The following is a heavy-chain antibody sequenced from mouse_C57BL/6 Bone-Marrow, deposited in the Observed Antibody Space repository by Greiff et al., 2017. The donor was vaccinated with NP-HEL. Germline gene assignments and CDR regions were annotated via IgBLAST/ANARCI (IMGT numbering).Heavy chain of an antibody. CDR3: ARGDTVVAPYYFDY. CDR2: IYPGSGST. CDR1: GYTFTSYW. J-gene: IGHJ2*01. D-gene: IGHD1-1*01. V-gene: IGHV1-55*01. Sequence: QVQLQQPGAELVKPGASVKMSCKASGYTFTSYWITWVKQRPGQGLEWIGDIYPGSGSTNYNEKFKSKATLTVDTSSSTAYMQLSSLTSEDSAVYYCARGDTVVAPYYFDYWGQGTTLTVSS.